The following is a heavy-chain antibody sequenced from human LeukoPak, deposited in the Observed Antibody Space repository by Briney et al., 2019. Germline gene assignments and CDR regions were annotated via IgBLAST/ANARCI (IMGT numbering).Heavy chain of an antibody. CDR3: ARGRGWFDL. CDR1: GFTFDIYW. J-gene: IGHJ5*02. Sequence: GGSLRLSCAASGFTFDIYWMTWVRQAPGKRLEWVANINQDGSEKEYVDSVKGRFTISRDNAKNSLYLQMNSLRAEDTAVYYCARGRGWFDLWGQGTLVTVSS. V-gene: IGHV3-7*04. D-gene: IGHD3-16*01. CDR2: INQDGSEK.